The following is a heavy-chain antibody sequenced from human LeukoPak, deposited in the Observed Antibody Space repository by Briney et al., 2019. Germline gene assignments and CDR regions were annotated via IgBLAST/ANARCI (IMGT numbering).Heavy chain of an antibody. J-gene: IGHJ4*02. CDR2: INQRGST. CDR3: ARVGDTALAPVAW. CDR1: GGSISSGGYY. Sequence: SQTLSLTCAVSGGSISSGGYYWSWIRQPPGKGLEWIGEINQRGSTNYNPSLKSRVTITIDTSKNQFSLKLSSVTAADTAVYYCARVGDTALAPVAWWGQGTLVTVSS. D-gene: IGHD5-18*01. V-gene: IGHV4-30-2*01.